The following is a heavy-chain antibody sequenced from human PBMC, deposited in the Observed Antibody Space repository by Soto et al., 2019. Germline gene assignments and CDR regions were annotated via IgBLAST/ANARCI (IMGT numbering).Heavy chain of an antibody. CDR2: VYYSGTT. D-gene: IGHD3-3*01. J-gene: IGHJ4*02. V-gene: IGHV4-59*01. CDR1: GGSISPYY. Sequence: SETLSLTCTVSGGSISPYYWSWIRQPPGKGLEWIGFVYYSGTTNYNPSLKSRVTISVDTSKNQFSLKLISVTAADTAVYFCARERPLYDFWSGFYDYWGQGTLVTVSS. CDR3: ARERPLYDFWSGFYDY.